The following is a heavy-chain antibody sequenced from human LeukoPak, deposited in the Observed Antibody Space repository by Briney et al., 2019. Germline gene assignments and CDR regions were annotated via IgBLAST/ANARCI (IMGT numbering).Heavy chain of an antibody. J-gene: IGHJ4*02. Sequence: PGGSLRLSCAASGFTVSSNYMSWVRQAPGKGLEWVSVIYGGGSTYYADSVKGRFTISRDNSKNTLHLQMNSLRAEDTAVYYCASTSYDSSGNYYFGYWGQGTLDTVSS. CDR1: GFTVSSNY. V-gene: IGHV3-53*01. CDR3: ASTSYDSSGNYYFGY. CDR2: IYGGGST. D-gene: IGHD3-22*01.